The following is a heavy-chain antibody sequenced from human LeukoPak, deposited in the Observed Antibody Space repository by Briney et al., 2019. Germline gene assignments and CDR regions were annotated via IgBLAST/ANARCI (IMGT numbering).Heavy chain of an antibody. J-gene: IGHJ4*02. CDR1: GYTLTDYY. CDR3: ARGVVYYRFDY. Sequence: ASVKVSFKASGYTLTDYYIHWVRQAAGQGLEWMGWTNPSSSDTNYAQKFQGRVTMTRDTSVSTAYTELSGLRSDDTAVYYCARGVVYYRFDYWGQGTLVTVSS. D-gene: IGHD3-10*01. V-gene: IGHV1-2*02. CDR2: TNPSSSDT.